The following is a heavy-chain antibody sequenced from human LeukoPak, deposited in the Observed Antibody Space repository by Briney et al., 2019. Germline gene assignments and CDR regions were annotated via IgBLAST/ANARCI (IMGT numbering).Heavy chain of an antibody. CDR2: INSDGSST. V-gene: IGHV3-74*01. D-gene: IGHD2-8*01. CDR1: EFTFSSYW. Sequence: GGSLRLSCAASEFTFSSYWMHWVRQAPGKGLVWVSRINSDGSSTSYADSVKGRFAISRDNAKNTLYLQMNSLRAEDTAVYYCAKGRCAVDLFDCWGQGTLVTVSS. J-gene: IGHJ4*02. CDR3: AKGRCAVDLFDC.